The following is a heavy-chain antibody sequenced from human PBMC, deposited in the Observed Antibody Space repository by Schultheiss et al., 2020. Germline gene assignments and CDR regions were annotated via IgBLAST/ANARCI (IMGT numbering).Heavy chain of an antibody. CDR2: IIPILGIA. CDR1: GGTFSSYT. J-gene: IGHJ5*02. V-gene: IGHV1-69*04. CDR3: AREERGEEMVYALPLNWFDP. D-gene: IGHD2-8*01. Sequence: SVKVSCKASGGTFSSYTISWVRQAPGQGLEWMGRIIPILGIANYAQKFQGRVTITADKSTSTAYMELSSLRSEDTAVYYCAREERGEEMVYALPLNWFDPWGQGTLVTVSS.